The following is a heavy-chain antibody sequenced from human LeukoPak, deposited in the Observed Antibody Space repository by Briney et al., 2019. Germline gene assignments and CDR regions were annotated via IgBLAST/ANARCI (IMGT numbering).Heavy chain of an antibody. Sequence: PGGSLRLSCAASGFTFSRYSMNWVRQAPGKGLEWVSSISISSNYIYYADSVKGRFTISRDNAKNSLYLQVNSLRAEDTAIYYCAKNGDRGAYCSGGSCYPYYYYYIDVWGKETTVTISS. D-gene: IGHD2-15*01. CDR1: GFTFSRYS. J-gene: IGHJ6*03. CDR2: ISISSNYI. V-gene: IGHV3-21*04. CDR3: AKNGDRGAYCSGGSCYPYYYYYIDV.